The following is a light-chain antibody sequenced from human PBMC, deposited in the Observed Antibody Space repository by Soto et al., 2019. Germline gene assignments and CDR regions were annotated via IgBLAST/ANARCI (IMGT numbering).Light chain of an antibody. CDR2: EAS. J-gene: IGKJ5*01. Sequence: DMVMTQSPASLAVSLFERATLHCRASQSVSSSYLAWYQQRPGQAPRLLMYEASNRATGVPARFSGSGSGTDFTLTISSLEPEDFAVYYCQQRSNWPPFTFGQGTRLEIK. V-gene: IGKV3-11*01. CDR1: QSVSSSY. CDR3: QQRSNWPPFT.